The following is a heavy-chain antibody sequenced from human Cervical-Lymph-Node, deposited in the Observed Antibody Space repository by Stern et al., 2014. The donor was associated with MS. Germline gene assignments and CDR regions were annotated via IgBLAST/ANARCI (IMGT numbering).Heavy chain of an antibody. J-gene: IGHJ5*02. D-gene: IGHD3-9*01. Sequence: EMQLVESGAEVKKPGESLKISCQASGYKFANHWIAWVRQMPGKGLEWVGMIYPGDFETRYSPSFQGQVTISVDKSKSTAYLQWSSLQASDTAIYYCARTIDYNWFDPWGQGTHVIVSS. CDR1: GYKFANHW. CDR3: ARTIDYNWFDP. CDR2: IYPGDFET. V-gene: IGHV5-51*01.